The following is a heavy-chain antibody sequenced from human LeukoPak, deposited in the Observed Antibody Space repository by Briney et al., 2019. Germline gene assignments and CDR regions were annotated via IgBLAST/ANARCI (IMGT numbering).Heavy chain of an antibody. D-gene: IGHD5-12*01. Sequence: GGSLRLSCAASGFTVSTYSMNWVRQAPGKGLEWVSYISSSGTTTYYADSVKGRFTISRDNAKNSLYLQMNSLRDEDTAVYYCARSRGSDYWGQGTLVTVSS. V-gene: IGHV3-48*02. CDR2: ISSSGTTT. J-gene: IGHJ4*02. CDR3: ARSRGSDY. CDR1: GFTVSTYS.